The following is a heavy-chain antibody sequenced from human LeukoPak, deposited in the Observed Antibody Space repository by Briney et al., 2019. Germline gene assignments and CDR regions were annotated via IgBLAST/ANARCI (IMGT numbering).Heavy chain of an antibody. CDR3: AREAPLRIVVVPAAIEKDDAFDI. D-gene: IGHD2-2*01. CDR1: GFTFSSYS. CDR2: ISSSSSYI. J-gene: IGHJ3*02. V-gene: IGHV3-21*01. Sequence: GGSLRLSCAASGFTFSSYSMNWVRQAPGKGLEWVSSISSSSSYIYYADSVKGRFTISRDNAKNSLYLQMNSLRAEDTAVYYCAREAPLRIVVVPAAIEKDDAFDIWGQGTMVTVSS.